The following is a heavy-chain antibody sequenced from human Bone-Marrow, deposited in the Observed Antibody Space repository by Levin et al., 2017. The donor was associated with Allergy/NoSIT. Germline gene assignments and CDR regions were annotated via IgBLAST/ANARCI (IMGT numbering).Heavy chain of an antibody. V-gene: IGHV4-39*02. CDR3: ARLPSSTSGFDL. CDR1: GGSISSTTHY. J-gene: IGHJ4*02. CDR2: IFSSGNL. D-gene: IGHD2-2*01. Sequence: SETLSLTCSVSGGSISSTTHYWGWIRQPPGKGLEWIGSIFSSGNLYYNPSLRSRLTISVDSSENHFSLELSSVTAADTAVYYCARLPSSTSGFDLWGQGFLVTVSS.